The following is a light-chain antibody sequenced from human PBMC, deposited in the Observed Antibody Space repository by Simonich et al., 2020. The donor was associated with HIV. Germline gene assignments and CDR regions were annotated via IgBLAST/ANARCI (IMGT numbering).Light chain of an antibody. V-gene: IGKV4-1*01. CDR2: WAS. CDR1: QSVFNSSNNKNY. Sequence: DIVMTQSPDSLAVSLGERATINCKSSQSVFNSSNNKNYLAWYQQKPGQPPKLLIYWASTRESGVPDRFSGSGSGTDFTLTISSLQAEDVAVYYCQQYYSTPFTFGPGTKVDIK. CDR3: QQYYSTPFT. J-gene: IGKJ3*01.